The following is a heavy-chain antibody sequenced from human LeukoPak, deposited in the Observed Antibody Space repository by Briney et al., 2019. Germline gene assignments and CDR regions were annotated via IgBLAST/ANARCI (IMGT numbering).Heavy chain of an antibody. V-gene: IGHV4-59*12. Sequence: SETLSLTCTVSGGSISSYYWSWIRQPPGKGLEWIGYIYYSGSTYYNPSLKSRVTISVDTSKNQFSLKLSSVTAADTAVYYCARVVLGLLESNWFDPWGQGTLVTVSS. D-gene: IGHD7-27*01. CDR3: ARVVLGLLESNWFDP. CDR1: GGSISSYY. J-gene: IGHJ5*02. CDR2: IYYSGST.